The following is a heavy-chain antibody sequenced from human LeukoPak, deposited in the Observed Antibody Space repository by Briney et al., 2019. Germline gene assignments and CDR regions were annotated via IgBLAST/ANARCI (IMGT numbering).Heavy chain of an antibody. Sequence: SETLSLTCAVSGASISSSYWSWTRQPPGKGLEYIGYIYHSDGPNYNPSLKSRVTMALDTSKNQFSLQLSSVTAADTAIYYCTKVLRGYAGYGDWGQGILVTVSS. CDR1: GASISSSY. CDR3: TKVLRGYAGYGD. V-gene: IGHV4-59*01. D-gene: IGHD5-12*01. J-gene: IGHJ4*02. CDR2: IYHSDGP.